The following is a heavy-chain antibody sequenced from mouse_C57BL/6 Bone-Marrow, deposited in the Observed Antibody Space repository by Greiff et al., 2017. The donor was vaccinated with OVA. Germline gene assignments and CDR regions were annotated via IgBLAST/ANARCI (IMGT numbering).Heavy chain of an antibody. D-gene: IGHD2-4*01. CDR2: ISSGGSYT. CDR3: AIYDYDGGFAY. J-gene: IGHJ3*01. Sequence: VQLKESGGDLVKPGGSLKLSCAASGFTFSSYGMSWVRQTPDKRLEWVATISSGGSYTYYPDSVKGRFTISRDNAKNTLYLQMSSLKSEDTAMYYCAIYDYDGGFAYWGQGTLVTVSA. CDR1: GFTFSSYG. V-gene: IGHV5-6*01.